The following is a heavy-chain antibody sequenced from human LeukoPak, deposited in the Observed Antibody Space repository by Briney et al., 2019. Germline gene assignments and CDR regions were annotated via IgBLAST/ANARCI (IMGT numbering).Heavy chain of an antibody. D-gene: IGHD5-18*01. CDR1: GFTLSSHG. Sequence: GGPLRLSCEASGFTLSSHGIDWVRRSPGKGLEWVSGIVASGTRTHYADSVKGRFTISRDNSKKTVYLQMNSLRPEDTAVYYCAPLVVDTSLVLDGFDIWGQGAMVTVS. CDR2: IVASGTRT. J-gene: IGHJ3*02. V-gene: IGHV3-23*01. CDR3: APLVVDTSLVLDGFDI.